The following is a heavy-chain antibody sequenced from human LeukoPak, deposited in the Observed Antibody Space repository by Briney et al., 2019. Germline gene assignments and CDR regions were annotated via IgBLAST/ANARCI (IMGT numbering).Heavy chain of an antibody. CDR1: GGSISSSNR. CDR3: ATTYYYGSGSYDY. CDR2: IYHSGST. Sequence: PSETLSLTCAVSGGSISSSNRWSWVRQPPGKGLEWIGEIYHSGSTNYNPSLKSRVTISVDKSKNQFSLKLSSVTAADTAVYYCATTYYYGSGSYDYWGQGTLVTVSS. J-gene: IGHJ4*02. D-gene: IGHD3-10*01. V-gene: IGHV4-4*02.